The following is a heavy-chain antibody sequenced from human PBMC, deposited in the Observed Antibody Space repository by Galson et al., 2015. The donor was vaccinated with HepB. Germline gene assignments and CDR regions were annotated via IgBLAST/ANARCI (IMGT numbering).Heavy chain of an antibody. CDR1: GFTFSDHY. CDR2: TRNKVNSYTT. CDR3: ARVNYYDSSGYVFWFDP. D-gene: IGHD3-22*01. Sequence: SLRLSCAASGFTFSDHYMDWVRQAPGKGLEWVGRTRNKVNSYTTEYAASVKGRFTISRDDSKNSLYLQMNSLKTEDTAVYYCARVNYYDSSGYVFWFDPWGQGTLVTVSS. V-gene: IGHV3-72*01. J-gene: IGHJ5*02.